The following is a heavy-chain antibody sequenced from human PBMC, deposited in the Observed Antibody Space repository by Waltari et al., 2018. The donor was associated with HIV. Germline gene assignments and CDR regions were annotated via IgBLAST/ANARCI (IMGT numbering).Heavy chain of an antibody. V-gene: IGHV3-30*18. CDR2: ISYDGSNK. CDR3: AKTGYGDYGRDD. D-gene: IGHD4-17*01. J-gene: IGHJ4*02. Sequence: QLQLVASGGGVVQPGGSLTLSCAASGSTFSSYGMHWVRQAPGKGLEWVAVISYDGSNKFYTDSVKGRFTISRDNSKNTLYLQMNSLRAEDTAVYYCAKTGYGDYGRDDWGQGTLVTVSS. CDR1: GSTFSSYG.